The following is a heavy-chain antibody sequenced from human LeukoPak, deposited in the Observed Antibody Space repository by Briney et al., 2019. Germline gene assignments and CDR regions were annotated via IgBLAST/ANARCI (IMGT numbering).Heavy chain of an antibody. CDR3: AREGGFYRPLDY. CDR1: GGSISSYY. J-gene: IGHJ4*02. CDR2: IYYSGST. V-gene: IGHV4-59*12. Sequence: SDTLSLTCTVSGGSISSYYWSWIRQPPGKGLEWIGYIYYSGSTNYNPSLKSRVTISVDTSKNQFSLKLSSVTAADTAVYYCAREGGFYRPLDYSGQGTLVTVSS. D-gene: IGHD3-3*01.